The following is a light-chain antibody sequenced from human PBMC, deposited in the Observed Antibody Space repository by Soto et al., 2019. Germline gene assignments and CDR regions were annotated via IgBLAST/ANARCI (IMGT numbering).Light chain of an antibody. CDR1: QDISNY. J-gene: IGKJ5*01. CDR2: DAS. CDR3: QQYEDFPLT. V-gene: IGKV1-33*01. Sequence: DIEMTQSPSSLSASVGDRVTITCQASQDISNYLNWYQQKTGRAPKLLIYDASSLESGVSSRFSGSGSGTHFTFTISSLQPDDIATYYCQQYEDFPLTFGQGKRLDIK.